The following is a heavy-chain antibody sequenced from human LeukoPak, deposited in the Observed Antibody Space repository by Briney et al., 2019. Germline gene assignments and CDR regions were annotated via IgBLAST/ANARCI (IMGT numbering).Heavy chain of an antibody. Sequence: GGSLRLSCAASGFTFSSYGMHWVRQAPGKGLEWVAVISYDGSNKYYADSVKGRFTISRDNSKNTLYLQMNSLRAEDTAVYYCARDLPSIAASLDYWGQGTLVTVSS. J-gene: IGHJ4*02. CDR2: ISYDGSNK. V-gene: IGHV3-30*03. CDR3: ARDLPSIAASLDY. CDR1: GFTFSSYG. D-gene: IGHD6-6*01.